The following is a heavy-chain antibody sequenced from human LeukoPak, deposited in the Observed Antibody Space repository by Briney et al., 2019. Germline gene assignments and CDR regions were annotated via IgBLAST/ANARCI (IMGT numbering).Heavy chain of an antibody. V-gene: IGHV1-69*13. CDR3: ARVSPGQLVLQGWFDP. D-gene: IGHD6-6*01. Sequence: SVKVSCKASGGTFSSYAISWVRQAPGQGLEWMGGIIPIFGTANYAQKFQGRVTITADESTSTAYMELSSLRSEDTAVYYCARVSPGQLVLQGWFDPWGQGTLVTVSS. CDR2: IIPIFGTA. J-gene: IGHJ5*02. CDR1: GGTFSSYA.